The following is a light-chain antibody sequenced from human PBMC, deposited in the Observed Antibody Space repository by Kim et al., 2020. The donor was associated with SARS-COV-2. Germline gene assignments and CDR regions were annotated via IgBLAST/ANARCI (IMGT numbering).Light chain of an antibody. CDR2: GAS. J-gene: IGKJ2*03. CDR3: QQFNNWPLYS. Sequence: VSPEERATLSCRASQSVDSNLGWYQQKPGQAPRLLIYGASTRAPGVPARFSGSGSGTEFTLTISSLQSEDFAVYYCQQFNNWPLYSFGQGTKLEI. CDR1: QSVDSN. V-gene: IGKV3-15*01.